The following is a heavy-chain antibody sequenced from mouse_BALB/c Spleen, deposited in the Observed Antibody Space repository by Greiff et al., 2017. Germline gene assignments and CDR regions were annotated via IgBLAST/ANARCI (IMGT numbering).Heavy chain of an antibody. CDR1: GYTFTSYY. Sequence: VKLQQSGAELVKPGASVKLSCKASGYTFTSYYMYWVKQRPGQGLEWIGEINPSNGGTNFNEKFKSKATLTVDKSSSTAYMQLSSLTSEDSAVYYCTREGYWGQGTTLTVSS. CDR3: TREGY. V-gene: IGHV1S81*02. J-gene: IGHJ2*01. CDR2: INPSNGGT.